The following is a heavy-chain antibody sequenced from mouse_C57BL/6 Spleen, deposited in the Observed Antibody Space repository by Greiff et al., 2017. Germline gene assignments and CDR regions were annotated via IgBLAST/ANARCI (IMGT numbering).Heavy chain of an antibody. J-gene: IGHJ3*01. CDR2: INPNNGGT. Sequence: VQLQQSGPELVKPGASVKISCKASGYTFTDYYMNWVKQSHGKSLEWIGDINPNNGGTSYNQKFKGKATLTVDKSSSTAYMELRSLTSEDSAVYYCARPLNYGSSSAWFAYWGQGTLVTVSA. V-gene: IGHV1-26*01. CDR3: ARPLNYGSSSAWFAY. CDR1: GYTFTDYY. D-gene: IGHD1-1*01.